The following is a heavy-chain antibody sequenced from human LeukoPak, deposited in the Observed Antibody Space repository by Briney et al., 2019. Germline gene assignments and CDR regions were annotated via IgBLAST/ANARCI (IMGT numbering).Heavy chain of an antibody. J-gene: IGHJ5*02. CDR1: GYTFTGYY. D-gene: IGHD6-19*01. Sequence: ASVKVSCKASGYTFTGYYMHWVRQAPGQGLEWMGWINPNSGGTNYAQKFQGRVTMTRDTSISTAYMELIRLRSDDTAVYYCARSAVAVAGLNWFDPWGQGTLVTVSS. CDR3: ARSAVAVAGLNWFDP. V-gene: IGHV1-2*02. CDR2: INPNSGGT.